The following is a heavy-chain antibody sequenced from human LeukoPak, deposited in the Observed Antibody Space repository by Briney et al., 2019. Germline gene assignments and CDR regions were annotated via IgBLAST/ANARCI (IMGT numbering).Heavy chain of an antibody. D-gene: IGHD1-26*01. CDR1: GYIFTSYW. Sequence: GESLKISCKGSGYIFTSYWIGWVRQMPGKGLEWMGIIYPSDSETRYSPSFQGQVTISVDKSISTAYLQWSSLKASDTAMYYCARRHSGSYIDYWGQGTLVTVSS. V-gene: IGHV5-51*01. J-gene: IGHJ4*02. CDR3: ARRHSGSYIDY. CDR2: IYPSDSET.